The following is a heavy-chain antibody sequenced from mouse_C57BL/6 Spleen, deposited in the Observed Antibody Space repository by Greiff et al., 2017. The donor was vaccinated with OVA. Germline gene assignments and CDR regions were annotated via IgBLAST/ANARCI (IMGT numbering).Heavy chain of an antibody. V-gene: IGHV1-18*01. J-gene: IGHJ1*03. CDR3: ASRGYGSREGWYFDV. CDR2: INPNNGGT. D-gene: IGHD1-1*01. CDR1: GYTFTDYN. Sequence: EVQLQESGPELVKPGASVKIPCKASGYTFTDYNMDWVKQSHGKSLEWIGDINPNNGGTIYNQKFKGKATLTVDKSSSTAYMELRSLTSEDTAVYYCASRGYGSREGWYFDVWGTGTTVTVSS.